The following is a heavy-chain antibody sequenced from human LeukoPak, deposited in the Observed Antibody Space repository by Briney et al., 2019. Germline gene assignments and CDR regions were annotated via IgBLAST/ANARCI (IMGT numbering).Heavy chain of an antibody. Sequence: GRSLRLSCAASGFTFSSYAMHWVRQAPGKGLEWVAVISYDGSNKYYADSVKGRFTISRDNSKNTLYLQMNSLRAEDTAVYYCAREKLRFLSWFDPWGQGTLVTVSS. CDR2: ISYDGSNK. CDR1: GFTFSSYA. D-gene: IGHD3-3*01. J-gene: IGHJ5*02. CDR3: AREKLRFLSWFDP. V-gene: IGHV3-30-3*01.